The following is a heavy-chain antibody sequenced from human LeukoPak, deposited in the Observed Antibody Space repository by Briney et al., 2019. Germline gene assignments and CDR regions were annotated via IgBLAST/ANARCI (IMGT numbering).Heavy chain of an antibody. Sequence: GGSLSLSCAASGFTFSTYWMTWVRQAPGKGLEWVANIKEDGSQKYYVDSVKGRFTISRDNAKNSLYLQMNSLRVEDTAVYYCARADMATITIDYWGQGTLVTVSS. CDR1: GFTFSTYW. CDR3: ARADMATITIDY. J-gene: IGHJ4*02. D-gene: IGHD5-24*01. CDR2: IKEDGSQK. V-gene: IGHV3-7*02.